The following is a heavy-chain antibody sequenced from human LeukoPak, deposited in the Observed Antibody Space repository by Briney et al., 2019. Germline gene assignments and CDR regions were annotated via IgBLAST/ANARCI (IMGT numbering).Heavy chain of an antibody. CDR2: IYYSGST. V-gene: IGHV4-39*07. CDR1: GGSISSSSYY. Sequence: SETLSLTCTVSGGSISSSSYYWGWIRQPPGKGLEWIGSIYYSGSTYYNPSLKSRVTISVDTSKNQFSLKLSSVTAADTAVYYCARVQGRGELNYWGQGTLVTVSS. D-gene: IGHD3-10*01. CDR3: ARVQGRGELNY. J-gene: IGHJ4*02.